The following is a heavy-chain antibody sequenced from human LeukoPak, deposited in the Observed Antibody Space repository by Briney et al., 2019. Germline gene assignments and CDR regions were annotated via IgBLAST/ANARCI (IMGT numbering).Heavy chain of an antibody. V-gene: IGHV4-30-4*08. Sequence: PSETLSLTCTVSGGSISSGDYYWSWIRQPPGKGLEWIGYIYYSGSTYYNPSLKSRVTISVDTSKNQFSLKLSSVTAADTAVYYCARAGVPAAILGGRDFDYWGQGTLVTVSS. D-gene: IGHD2-2*02. CDR1: GGSISSGDYY. J-gene: IGHJ4*02. CDR2: IYYSGST. CDR3: ARAGVPAAILGGRDFDY.